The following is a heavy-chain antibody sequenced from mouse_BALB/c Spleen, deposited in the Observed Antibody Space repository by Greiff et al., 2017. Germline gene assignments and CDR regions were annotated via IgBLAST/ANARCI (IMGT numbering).Heavy chain of an antibody. V-gene: IGHV1-66*01. Sequence: VQLKQSGPELVKPGASVKISCKASGYSFTSYYIHWVKQRPGQGLVWIGWIFTGSGNTKYNEKFKGKATLTADTSSSTAYMQLSSLTSEDSAVYFCANYRYDEYYLDYWGQGTTLTVSS. CDR1: GYSFTSYY. CDR3: ANYRYDEYYLDY. D-gene: IGHD2-14*01. CDR2: IFTGSGNT. J-gene: IGHJ2*01.